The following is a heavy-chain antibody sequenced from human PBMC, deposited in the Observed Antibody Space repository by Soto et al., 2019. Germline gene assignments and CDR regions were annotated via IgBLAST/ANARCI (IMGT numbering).Heavy chain of an antibody. CDR2: ISPNSEKT. V-gene: IGHV1-18*01. D-gene: IGHD3-9*01. Sequence: ASGKVSCKASGYTFSNFGISWVRQAPGESLEWMGWISPNSEKTKIAQRFQGRVTMTTDISTSTSYLELRGLTSDDTAVYHCTKDVKFDDTYTGYFFNDSRGQGPPVTV. CDR3: TKDVKFDDTYTGYFFNDS. J-gene: IGHJ4*02. CDR1: GYTFSNFG.